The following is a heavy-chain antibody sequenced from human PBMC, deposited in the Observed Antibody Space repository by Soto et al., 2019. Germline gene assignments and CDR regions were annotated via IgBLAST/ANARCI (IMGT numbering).Heavy chain of an antibody. D-gene: IGHD3-10*01. V-gene: IGHV4-59*01. CDR1: GGSISSYY. J-gene: IGHJ6*02. CDR3: ASSYGSGSYGMDV. CDR2: IYYSGST. Sequence: SETLSLTCTVSGGSISSYYWSWIRQPPGKGLEWIGYIYYSGSTNYNPSLKSRVTISVDTSKNQFSLKLSSVTAADTAVYYCASSYGSGSYGMDVWGQGTTVTVSS.